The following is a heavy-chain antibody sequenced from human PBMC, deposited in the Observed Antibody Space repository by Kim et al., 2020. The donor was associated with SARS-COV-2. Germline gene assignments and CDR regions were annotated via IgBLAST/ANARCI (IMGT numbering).Heavy chain of an antibody. Sequence: ASVKVSCKASGYTFTSYGISWVRQAPGQGLEWMGWISAYNGNTNYAQKLQGRVTMTTDTSTSTAYMELRSLRSDDTAVYYCARHPVQLERDYYYYMDVWGKGTTVTVSS. CDR2: ISAYNGNT. CDR1: GYTFTSYG. CDR3: ARHPVQLERDYYYYMDV. J-gene: IGHJ6*03. D-gene: IGHD1-1*01. V-gene: IGHV1-18*01.